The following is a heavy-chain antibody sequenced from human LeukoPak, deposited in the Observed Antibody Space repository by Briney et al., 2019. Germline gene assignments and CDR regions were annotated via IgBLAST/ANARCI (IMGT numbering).Heavy chain of an antibody. CDR2: ISHDGSTK. J-gene: IGHJ4*02. Sequence: GRSLRLSCAASGFTFSSYGMHWVRQAPGKGLEWVAVISHDGSTKAYADLVKGRFSISRDTSKNTLYLQMNSLRADDTAVYHCVKEGVGSSYDYWGQGTLVTVSA. V-gene: IGHV3-30*19. D-gene: IGHD6-6*01. CDR1: GFTFSSYG. CDR3: VKEGVGSSYDY.